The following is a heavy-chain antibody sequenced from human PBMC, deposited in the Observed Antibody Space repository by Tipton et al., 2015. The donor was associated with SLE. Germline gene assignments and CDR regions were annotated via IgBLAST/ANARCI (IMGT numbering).Heavy chain of an antibody. CDR1: GGSISSSSYY. Sequence: TLSLTCTVSGGSISSSSYYWGWIRQPPGKGLEWIGSIYYSGSTYYRPSLKSRVTISVDTSKNQFSLKLNSLTAADTAVYYCARSRIGLGYNYDMDVWGKGTTVTVSS. V-gene: IGHV4-39*07. J-gene: IGHJ6*03. CDR2: IYYSGST. D-gene: IGHD1-1*01. CDR3: ARSRIGLGYNYDMDV.